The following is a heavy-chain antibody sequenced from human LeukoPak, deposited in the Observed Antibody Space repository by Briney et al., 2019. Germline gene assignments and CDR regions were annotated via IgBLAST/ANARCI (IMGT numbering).Heavy chain of an antibody. CDR1: GYTFTSYY. J-gene: IGHJ4*02. CDR3: ARSDSSGYYY. D-gene: IGHD3-22*01. CDR2: INPSGGST. Sequence: ASVKVSYKASGYTFTSYYIHWVRQAPGQGLEWMGIINPSGGSTSYAQKFQGRVTMTRDTSTSTVYMELSSLRSEDTAVYYCARSDSSGYYYWGQGTLVTVSS. V-gene: IGHV1-46*01.